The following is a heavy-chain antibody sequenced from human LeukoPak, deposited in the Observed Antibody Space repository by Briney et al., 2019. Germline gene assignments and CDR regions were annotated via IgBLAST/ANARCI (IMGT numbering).Heavy chain of an antibody. J-gene: IGHJ3*02. Sequence: SETLSLTCSVSGGSISSSKYYWGWIRQPPGKGLEWVGSIFYSGSTYYNPSLKSRVTISVDTSKNQFSLKLNSVTAADTAVYYCARPLGLGATSAFDIWGHGTMVTVSS. D-gene: IGHD1-26*01. V-gene: IGHV4-39*01. CDR3: ARPLGLGATSAFDI. CDR1: GGSISSSKYY. CDR2: IFYSGST.